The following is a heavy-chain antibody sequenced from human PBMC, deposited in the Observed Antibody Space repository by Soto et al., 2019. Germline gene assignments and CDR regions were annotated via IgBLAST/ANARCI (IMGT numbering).Heavy chain of an antibody. V-gene: IGHV5-51*01. CDR3: ATSSIAVAGPFDY. J-gene: IGHJ4*02. D-gene: IGHD6-19*01. Sequence: GESLKISCKGSGYSFTSYWIGWVRQMPGKGLEWMGIIYPGDSDTRYSPSFQGQVTISADKSISTAYLQWSSLKASDAAMYYCATSSIAVAGPFDYWGQGTLVTVSS. CDR2: IYPGDSDT. CDR1: GYSFTSYW.